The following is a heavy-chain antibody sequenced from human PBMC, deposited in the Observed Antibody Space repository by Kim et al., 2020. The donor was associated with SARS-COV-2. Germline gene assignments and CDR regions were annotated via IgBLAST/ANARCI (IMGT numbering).Heavy chain of an antibody. CDR1: GFTFSSYG. V-gene: IGHV3-30*18. Sequence: GGSLRLSCAASGFTFSSYGMHWVRQAPGKGLEWVAVISYDGSNKYYADSVKGRFTISRDNSKNTLYLQMNSLRAEDTAVYYCAKPVVVTAIGNWFDPWGQGALGTLSS. CDR3: AKPVVVTAIGNWFDP. D-gene: IGHD2-21*02. CDR2: ISYDGSNK. J-gene: IGHJ5*02.